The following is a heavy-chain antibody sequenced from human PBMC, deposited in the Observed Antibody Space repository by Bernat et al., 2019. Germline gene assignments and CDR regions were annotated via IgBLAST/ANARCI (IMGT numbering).Heavy chain of an antibody. CDR2: IYSGGST. Sequence: EVQLVESGGGLVQPGGSLRLSCAASGFTVSSNYMSWVRQAPGKGLEWVSVIYSGGSTYYADSVKGRFTISRDNSKNTLYLQMNSLRAEDTAVYYCATYDSSGTGAFDIWGQGTMVTVSS. D-gene: IGHD3-22*01. V-gene: IGHV3-66*01. J-gene: IGHJ3*02. CDR3: ATYDSSGTGAFDI. CDR1: GFTVSSNY.